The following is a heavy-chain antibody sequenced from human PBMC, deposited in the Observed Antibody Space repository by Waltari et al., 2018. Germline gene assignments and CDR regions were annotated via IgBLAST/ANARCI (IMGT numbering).Heavy chain of an antibody. CDR2: INPSGGST. CDR1: GCTFTSYY. CDR3: ARAQTYYYDSSGYYLGLGY. Sequence: QVQLVQSGAEVTKPGASVKVSCKASGCTFTSYYMHWVRQAPGQGLEWMGIINPSGGSTSYAQKFQGRVTMTRDTSTSTVYMELSSLRSEDTAVYYCARAQTYYYDSSGYYLGLGYWGQGTLVTVSS. D-gene: IGHD3-22*01. V-gene: IGHV1-46*01. J-gene: IGHJ4*02.